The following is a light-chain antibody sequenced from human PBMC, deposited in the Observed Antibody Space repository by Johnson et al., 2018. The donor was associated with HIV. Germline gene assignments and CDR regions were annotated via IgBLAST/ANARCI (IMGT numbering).Light chain of an antibody. CDR1: RSNIGSNF. Sequence: QSVLTQPPSVSAAPGQKVTISCSGSRSNIGSNFVSWYHQLPGTAPKLLIYENNKRPSGIPDRFSGSKSGTSATLGITGLQTGDEADYYCETWDSSLSGYYVFGTGTKLTVL. CDR3: ETWDSSLSGYYV. V-gene: IGLV1-51*02. CDR2: ENN. J-gene: IGLJ1*01.